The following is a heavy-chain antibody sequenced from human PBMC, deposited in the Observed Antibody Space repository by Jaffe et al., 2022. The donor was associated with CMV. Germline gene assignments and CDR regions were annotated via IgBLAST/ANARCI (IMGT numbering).Heavy chain of an antibody. D-gene: IGHD4-17*01. CDR3: ARVHGDYGSFYYFYGLDV. V-gene: IGHV4-61*01. CDR1: GDSVKNASYY. J-gene: IGHJ6*02. Sequence: QVQLRESGPGLVKPSETLSLTCTVSGDSVKNASYYWAWLRQPPGKGLEWIGYLYYSGSGNQNPAFTSRATLSADTSKNQFSLKLSSVTAADTAVYYCARVHGDYGSFYYFYGLDVWGQGTTVTVSS. CDR2: LYYSGSG.